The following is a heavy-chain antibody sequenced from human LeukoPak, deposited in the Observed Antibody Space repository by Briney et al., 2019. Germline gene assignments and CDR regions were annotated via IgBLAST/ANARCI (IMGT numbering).Heavy chain of an antibody. D-gene: IGHD6-13*01. CDR2: IYHSGST. J-gene: IGHJ4*02. CDR3: ERGAKGYSSSWYRY. CDR1: GGSISTYY. Sequence: SETLSLTCTVSGGSISTYYWNWIRQPPGKGLEWIGYIYHSGSTNYNPSLKSRVTISVDTSKNQFSLKLSSVTAADTAVYYCERGAKGYSSSWYRYWGQGTLVTVSS. V-gene: IGHV4-59*12.